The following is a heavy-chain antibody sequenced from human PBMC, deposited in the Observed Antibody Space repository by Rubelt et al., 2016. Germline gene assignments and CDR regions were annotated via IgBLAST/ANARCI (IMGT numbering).Heavy chain of an antibody. Sequence: VQLVESGGGLVQPGGSLRLSCAASGFTFNNYNMHWVRQAPGKGLEWVAVIWYDGDEKYYADSVKGRFTISRDNSKNTLLLQITSLRDEDTAVYYCARGISMDVWGQGTTVAVSS. V-gene: IGHV3-33*08. CDR1: GFTFNNYN. CDR3: ARGISMDV. CDR2: IWYDGDEK. J-gene: IGHJ6*02.